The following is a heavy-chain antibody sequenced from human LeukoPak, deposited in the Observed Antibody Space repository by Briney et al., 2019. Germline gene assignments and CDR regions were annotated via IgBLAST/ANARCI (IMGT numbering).Heavy chain of an antibody. CDR3: ARGRINMVRGVMSTKFQGDY. CDR1: GGSFSGYY. Sequence: PSETLSLTCAVYGGSFSGYYWSWIRQPPGKGLEWIGEINHSGSTNYNPSLKSRVTISVDTSKNQFSLKLSSVAAADTAVYYCARGRINMVRGVMSTKFQGDYWGQGTLVTVSS. CDR2: INHSGST. J-gene: IGHJ4*02. V-gene: IGHV4-34*01. D-gene: IGHD3-10*01.